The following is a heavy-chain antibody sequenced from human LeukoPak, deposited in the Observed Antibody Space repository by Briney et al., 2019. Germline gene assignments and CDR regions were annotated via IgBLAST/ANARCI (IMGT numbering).Heavy chain of an antibody. CDR3: ARDALIPYCSSTSCWGGYYYYMDV. CDR1: GFIFSNYA. V-gene: IGHV3-23*01. D-gene: IGHD2-2*01. CDR2: VRGSGGDT. J-gene: IGHJ6*03. Sequence: PGGSLRLSCTASGFIFSNYAMSWVRQAPGKGLEWVSEVRGSGGDTYYADSVKGRFTISRDNSKKMLYLQMSSLRAEDTAVYYCARDALIPYCSSTSCWGGYYYYMDVWGKGTTVTVSS.